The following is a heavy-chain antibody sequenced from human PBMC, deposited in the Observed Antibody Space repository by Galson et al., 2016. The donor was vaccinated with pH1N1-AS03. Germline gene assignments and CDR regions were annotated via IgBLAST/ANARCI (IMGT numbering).Heavy chain of an antibody. Sequence: SVKVSCKASGYNFRSYVIHWVRQAPGQRLEWMGWINPGNANTKYSEDSQGRDTFTRDTSASTVYMELSSLRSEDMAVFYCARAGLASYGMDVWGQGTTVIVSS. CDR2: INPGNANT. V-gene: IGHV1-3*03. CDR1: GYNFRSYV. J-gene: IGHJ6*02. D-gene: IGHD3/OR15-3a*01. CDR3: ARAGLASYGMDV.